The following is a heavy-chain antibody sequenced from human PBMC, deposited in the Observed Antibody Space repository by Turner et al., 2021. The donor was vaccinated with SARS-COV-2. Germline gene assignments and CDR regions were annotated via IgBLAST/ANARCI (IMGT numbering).Heavy chain of an antibody. CDR2: IIPIFGTT. V-gene: IGHV1-69*01. CDR1: GGTFSTYA. J-gene: IGHJ4*02. CDR3: ARVYSYDSSGYYYDY. D-gene: IGHD3-22*01. Sequence: QVQPVQSGAEVKKPGSSVKVSCTASGGTFSTYAITWVRQGPGQGLKLMGGIIPIFGTTNNAQKCQGRVTITADESTSTAYMELSSLRSEDTAVYYCARVYSYDSSGYYYDYWGQGTLVTVSS.